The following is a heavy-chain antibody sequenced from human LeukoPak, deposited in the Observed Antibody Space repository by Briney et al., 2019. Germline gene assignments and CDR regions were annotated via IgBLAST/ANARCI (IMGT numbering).Heavy chain of an antibody. CDR2: TYYSGST. D-gene: IGHD5-18*01. CDR3: ARHHPEVIYSYGFVFDY. CDR1: GGSISSSSYY. Sequence: SETLSLTCTVSGGSISSSSYYWGWIRQPPGKGLEWIGSTYYSGSTYYNPSLKSRVTISVDTSKNQFSLKLSSVTAADTAVYYCARHHPEVIYSYGFVFDYWGQGTLVTVSS. J-gene: IGHJ4*02. V-gene: IGHV4-39*01.